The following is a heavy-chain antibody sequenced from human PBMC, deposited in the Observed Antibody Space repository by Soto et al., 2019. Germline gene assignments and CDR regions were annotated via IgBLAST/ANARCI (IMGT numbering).Heavy chain of an antibody. Sequence: ASETLSLTCTVSGGSISSGGYYWSWIRQHPGKGLEWIGYIYYSGSTYYNPSLKSRVTISVDTSKNQFSLKLSSVTAADTAVYYCASKGNYYDAYDYSGQGTLVTVSS. CDR2: IYYSGST. V-gene: IGHV4-31*03. D-gene: IGHD3-22*01. CDR3: ASKGNYYDAYDY. J-gene: IGHJ4*02. CDR1: GGSISSGGYY.